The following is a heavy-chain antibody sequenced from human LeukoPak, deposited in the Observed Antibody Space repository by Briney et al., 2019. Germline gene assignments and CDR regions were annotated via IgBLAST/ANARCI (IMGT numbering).Heavy chain of an antibody. CDR2: IYYSGST. D-gene: IGHD1-26*01. Sequence: SETLSLTCTVSGGSISSYYWSWIRQPPGKGLERIGYIYYSGSTNYNPSLKSRVTISVDTSKNQFSLKLSSVTAADTAVYYCARVVGATKGAPDAFDIWGQGTMVTVSS. CDR3: ARVVGATKGAPDAFDI. CDR1: GGSISSYY. J-gene: IGHJ3*02. V-gene: IGHV4-59*01.